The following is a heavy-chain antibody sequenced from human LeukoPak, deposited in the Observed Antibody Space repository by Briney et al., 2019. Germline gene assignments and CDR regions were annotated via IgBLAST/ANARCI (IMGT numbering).Heavy chain of an antibody. D-gene: IGHD3-9*01. J-gene: IGHJ6*02. CDR3: ARDAAYYDILTGCAGRDYYYGMDV. Sequence: ASVKVSCKASGGTFSSYAISWVRQAPGQGLEWMGGIIPIFGTANYAQKFQGRVTITADESTSTAYMELSSLRSEDTAVYYCARDAAYYDILTGCAGRDYYYGMDVWGQGTTVTVSS. CDR1: GGTFSSYA. CDR2: IIPIFGTA. V-gene: IGHV1-69*13.